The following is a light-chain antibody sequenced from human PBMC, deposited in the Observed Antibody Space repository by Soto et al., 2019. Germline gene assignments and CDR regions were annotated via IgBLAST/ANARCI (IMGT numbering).Light chain of an antibody. CDR2: AAS. CDR3: QQSYSTPWT. J-gene: IGKJ1*01. Sequence: DIQMTPSPSSLSASVGYRVTITCRASQSISSYLNWYQQKPGKAPKLLIYAASSLQSGVPSRFSGSGSGTDFTLTISSLQPEDFATYYCQQSYSTPWTFGQGTKVEIK. V-gene: IGKV1-39*01. CDR1: QSISSY.